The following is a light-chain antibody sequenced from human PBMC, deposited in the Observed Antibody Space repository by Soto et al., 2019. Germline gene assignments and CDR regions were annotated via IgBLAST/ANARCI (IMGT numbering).Light chain of an antibody. CDR1: SSDVGGNKY. Sequence: QSALTQPASVSGSPGQLITISCTGTSSDVGGNKYVSWYQQYPGKVPKLLINKVTNRPSGVSYRFSGSKSGNTASLTISALLAEDEADYFCASSTSDSLYVFGTGTKLTVL. V-gene: IGLV2-14*01. CDR2: KVT. CDR3: ASSTSDSLYV. J-gene: IGLJ1*01.